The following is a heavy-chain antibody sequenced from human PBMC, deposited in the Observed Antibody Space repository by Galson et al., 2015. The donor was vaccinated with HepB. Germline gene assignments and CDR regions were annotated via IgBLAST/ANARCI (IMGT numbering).Heavy chain of an antibody. J-gene: IGHJ4*02. Sequence: SLRLSCAASGFIFSDYYMNWVRRAPGKGLEWISYISSRSTYTNYADSVKGRFTISRDNTKNSLYLGMNSLRADDTAVYFCARVGPLSNSWDSSARAGECFASWGQGVLVTVSS. D-gene: IGHD2-15*01. CDR2: ISSRSTYT. CDR1: GFIFSDYY. CDR3: ARVGPLSNSWDSSARAGECFAS. V-gene: IGHV3-11*06.